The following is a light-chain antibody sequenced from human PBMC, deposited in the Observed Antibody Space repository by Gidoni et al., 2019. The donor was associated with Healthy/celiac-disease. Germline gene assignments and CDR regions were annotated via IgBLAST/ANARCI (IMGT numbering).Light chain of an antibody. CDR2: DAS. CDR1: QSVSSY. V-gene: IGKV3-11*01. Sequence: IVWTQSPATLSFSPGERATLPCRASQSVSSYLAWYQQKPGQAPRLLIYDASNRATGIPSRFSGSGSGTDVTLTISSLEPEEFAVYYCQQRSNWPPMYTFGQGTKLEIK. J-gene: IGKJ2*01. CDR3: QQRSNWPPMYT.